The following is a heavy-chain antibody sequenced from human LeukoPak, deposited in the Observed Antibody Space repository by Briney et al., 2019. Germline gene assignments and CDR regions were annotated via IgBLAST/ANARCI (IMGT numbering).Heavy chain of an antibody. CDR2: ISWNSGSI. CDR3: AKGYLTGYLLGIDY. Sequence: GGSLRLSCAASGFTFDDYAMHWVRQAPGKGLEWVSGISWNSGSIGYADSVKGRFTISRDSAKNSLYLQMNSLRAEDTALYYCAKGYLTGYLLGIDYWGQGTLVTVSS. J-gene: IGHJ4*02. D-gene: IGHD3-9*01. V-gene: IGHV3-9*01. CDR1: GFTFDDYA.